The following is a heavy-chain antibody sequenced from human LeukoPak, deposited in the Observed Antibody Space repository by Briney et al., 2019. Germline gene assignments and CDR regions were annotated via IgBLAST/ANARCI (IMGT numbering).Heavy chain of an antibody. J-gene: IGHJ4*02. D-gene: IGHD3-22*01. Sequence: SQTLSLTCTVSGGSINSADYYWSWIRQPPGKGLEWIGYIYYSGSTYYNPSLKSRVTISVDTSKNQFSLKLSSVTAADTAVYYCARENSRGYYSDYWGQGALVTVSS. CDR1: GGSINSADYY. V-gene: IGHV4-30-4*08. CDR3: ARENSRGYYSDY. CDR2: IYYSGST.